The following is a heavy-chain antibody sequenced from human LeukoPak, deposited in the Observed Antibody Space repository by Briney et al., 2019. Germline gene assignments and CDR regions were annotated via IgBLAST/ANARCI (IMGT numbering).Heavy chain of an antibody. V-gene: IGHV3-48*03. J-gene: IGHJ6*02. CDR3: VSGVAMDV. D-gene: IGHD3-10*01. Sequence: PGGSLRLSCIDSGFTFSTSELNWVRQAPGTGLEWLAFINSRNTIYYADSVRGRFTISRDNAKNSLYLQMNNLTVEDTAVYYCVSGVAMDVWGQGTTVTVSS. CDR2: INSRNTI. CDR1: GFTFSTSE.